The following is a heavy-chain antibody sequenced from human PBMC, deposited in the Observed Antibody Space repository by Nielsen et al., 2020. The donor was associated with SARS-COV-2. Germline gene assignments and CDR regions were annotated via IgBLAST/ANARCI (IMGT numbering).Heavy chain of an antibody. CDR1: GFIFSSYA. CDR2: ISSSGGNT. CDR3: AKLISSSSSARGGDY. D-gene: IGHD6-6*01. V-gene: IGHV3-23*01. Sequence: GESLKISCAVSGFIFSSYAMNWVRQAPGKGLEWVSAISSSGGNTYYADSVKGRFTISRDNSKNTLYLQMNSLRAEDTAVYYCAKLISSSSSARGGDYWGQGTLVTVSS. J-gene: IGHJ4*02.